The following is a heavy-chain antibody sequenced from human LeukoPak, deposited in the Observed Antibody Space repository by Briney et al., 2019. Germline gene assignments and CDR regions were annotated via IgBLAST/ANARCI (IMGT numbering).Heavy chain of an antibody. CDR3: SRGRAAALDV. CDR1: GDSISSSY. J-gene: IGHJ3*01. V-gene: IGHV4-59*01. Sequence: SETLSLTCTVSGDSISSSYWNWIRQPPGKGLEWIGYIYYTGSTNYNPSLRSRVTISVDTSKNQVSLMLSSVTAADTAVYYCSRGRAAALDVWGQGTMVTVSS. D-gene: IGHD5-12*01. CDR2: IYYTGST.